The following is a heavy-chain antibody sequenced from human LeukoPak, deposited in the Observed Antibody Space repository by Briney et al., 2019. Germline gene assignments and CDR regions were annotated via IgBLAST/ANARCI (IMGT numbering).Heavy chain of an antibody. CDR3: ARDRRGHIVVVTAIDY. V-gene: IGHV3-23*01. CDR1: GFTLSSYA. CDR2: ISVTGNT. Sequence: GGSLRLSCAASGFTLSSYAMSWVRQGPGKGLEWVSAISVTGNTYHADSVRGRFTISRDSSKNTLYFQMNSLRAEDTAVYYCARDRRGHIVVVTAIDYWGQGTLVTVSS. J-gene: IGHJ4*02. D-gene: IGHD2-21*02.